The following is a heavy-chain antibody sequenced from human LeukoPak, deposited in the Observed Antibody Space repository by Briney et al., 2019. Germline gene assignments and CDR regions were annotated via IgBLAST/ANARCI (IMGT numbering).Heavy chain of an antibody. CDR2: FDPEDGET. CDR1: GYTLTELS. V-gene: IGHV1-24*01. J-gene: IGHJ4*02. Sequence: GASVKVSCKVSGYTLTELSMHWVRQAPGKGLEWMGGFDPEDGETIYAQKFQGRVTMTEDTSTDTAYMELSSLRSEDTAVYYCATDGVSSGSYRFDYWGQGTLVTVSS. CDR3: ATDGVSSGSYRFDY. D-gene: IGHD1-26*01.